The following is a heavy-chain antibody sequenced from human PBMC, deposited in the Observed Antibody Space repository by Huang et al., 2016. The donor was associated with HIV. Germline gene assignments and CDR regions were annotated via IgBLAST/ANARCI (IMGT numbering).Heavy chain of an antibody. J-gene: IGHJ4*02. CDR1: GFSFSTYG. D-gene: IGHD1-26*01. CDR2: ISYDGSNK. CDR3: AKDGADEEWDIDY. Sequence: VQLVESGGGVVQPGRSLRLACAASGFSFSTYGLHWVRQAQGKGLEWVAVISYDGSNKYYAHSVKGRFTISRDTAENKVYLQMNSLRHEDTAVYYCAKDGADEEWDIDYWGQGTLVTVSS. V-gene: IGHV3-30*18.